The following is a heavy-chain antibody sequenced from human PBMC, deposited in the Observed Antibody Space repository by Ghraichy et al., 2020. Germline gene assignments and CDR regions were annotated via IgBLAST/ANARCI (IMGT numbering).Heavy chain of an antibody. CDR3: ARESAGSLNGMDV. D-gene: IGHD1-26*01. Sequence: GALRLSCAASGFTVSSNYMSWVRQAPGKGLEWVSVIYSGGSTYYADSVKGRFTISRDNSKNTLYLQMNSLRAEDTAVYYCARESAGSLNGMDVWGQGTTVTVSS. CDR1: GFTVSSNY. J-gene: IGHJ6*02. CDR2: IYSGGST. V-gene: IGHV3-66*01.